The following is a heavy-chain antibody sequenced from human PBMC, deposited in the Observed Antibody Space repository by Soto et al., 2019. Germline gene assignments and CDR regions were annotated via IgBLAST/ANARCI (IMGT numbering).Heavy chain of an antibody. Sequence: QVQLVQSGAEVKKSGASVKVSCKASGYTFTSHDINWVRQATGQGLEWMGWMNPNSGNTGYAQKFQGRVTMTRNTSISTAYMELSSLRSVDTAVYYCARWDYGYYARFDYWGQGTLVTVSS. CDR1: GYTFTSHD. CDR3: ARWDYGYYARFDY. CDR2: MNPNSGNT. V-gene: IGHV1-8*01. D-gene: IGHD4-17*01. J-gene: IGHJ4*02.